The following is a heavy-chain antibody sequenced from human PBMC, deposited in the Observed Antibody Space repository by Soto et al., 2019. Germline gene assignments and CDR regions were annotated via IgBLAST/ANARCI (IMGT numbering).Heavy chain of an antibody. D-gene: IGHD2-8*01. J-gene: IGHJ2*01. CDR2: IYHSGGT. Sequence: QVQLQESGPGLVKPSQTLSLTCTVSGGSISSEGYYWSWNRQHPGKGLEWIGYIYHSGGTYYNPSLKSRVTISVDTSKNQFSLKLTSVTAADTAVYYCARGVPYNWYLNLWGRGTLVTVSS. CDR1: GGSISSEGYY. V-gene: IGHV4-31*03. CDR3: ARGVPYNWYLNL.